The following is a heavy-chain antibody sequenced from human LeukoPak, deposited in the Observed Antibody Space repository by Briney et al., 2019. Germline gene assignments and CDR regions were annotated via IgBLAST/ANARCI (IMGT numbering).Heavy chain of an antibody. CDR2: IYHSGST. V-gene: IGHV4-38-2*02. CDR3: ARATFWSGYPIDY. J-gene: IGHJ4*02. D-gene: IGHD3-3*01. Sequence: SETLSLTCTVSGYSISSGYYWGWIRQPPGKGLEWIGSIYHSGSTYYNPSLKSRVTISVDTSKNQFSLKLSSVTAADTAVYYCARATFWSGYPIDYWGQGTLVTVSS. CDR1: GYSISSGYY.